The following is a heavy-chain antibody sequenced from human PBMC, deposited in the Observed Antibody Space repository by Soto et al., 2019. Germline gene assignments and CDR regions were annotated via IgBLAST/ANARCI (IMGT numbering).Heavy chain of an antibody. Sequence: GESLKISCKASGYSFINYWIGWVRQMPGKGLEWMGIIYPGDSDTTYSPSFQGQVTISADKSFNTAYLQWSSLKASDTAMYYCATGGGSMVHFDYWGPGALVTVSS. CDR2: IYPGDSDT. CDR3: ATGGGSMVHFDY. J-gene: IGHJ4*02. D-gene: IGHD2-15*01. CDR1: GYSFINYW. V-gene: IGHV5-51*01.